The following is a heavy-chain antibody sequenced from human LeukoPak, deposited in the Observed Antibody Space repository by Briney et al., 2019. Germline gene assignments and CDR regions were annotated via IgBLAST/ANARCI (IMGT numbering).Heavy chain of an antibody. J-gene: IGHJ4*02. V-gene: IGHV3-73*01. Sequence: GGSLRLSCAASGVTFSGSAMHWVRHASRKGLEWLGHIRSKYNSYATLYAASGKGMFTISREDTKHTAYLQRNSVNTAAAAVYSCSTVVEVDFDFWGQGTMVTVSS. CDR2: IRSKYNSYAT. CDR3: STVVEVDFDF. CDR1: GVTFSGSA. D-gene: IGHD4-23*01.